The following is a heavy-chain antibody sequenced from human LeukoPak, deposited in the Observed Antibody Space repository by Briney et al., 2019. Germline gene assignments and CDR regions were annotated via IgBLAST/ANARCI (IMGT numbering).Heavy chain of an antibody. D-gene: IGHD1-26*01. Sequence: HPGGSLRLSCAASGFTFSSYAMSWVRQAPGKGLEWVSFISTSSNTIYYAGSVQGRFTISRDNARNSLYLQVNSLRAEDTALYYCARGSSVGASLFDYWGQGTLVTVSS. V-gene: IGHV3-48*01. J-gene: IGHJ4*02. CDR3: ARGSSVGASLFDY. CDR1: GFTFSSYA. CDR2: ISTSSNTI.